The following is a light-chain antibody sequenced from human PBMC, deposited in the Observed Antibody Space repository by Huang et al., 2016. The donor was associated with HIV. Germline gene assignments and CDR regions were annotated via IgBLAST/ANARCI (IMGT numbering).Light chain of an antibody. Sequence: DIQMTQSPSSLSASVGDRVTITCRASQNISSYLNWYQQKPGKDPKLLIYAASSLQSGGPSRFSGSGSGTDFTLTISSLQPEDFATYYCQQSYSTRITFGQGTRLEIK. CDR2: AAS. V-gene: IGKV1-39*01. J-gene: IGKJ5*01. CDR3: QQSYSTRIT. CDR1: QNISSY.